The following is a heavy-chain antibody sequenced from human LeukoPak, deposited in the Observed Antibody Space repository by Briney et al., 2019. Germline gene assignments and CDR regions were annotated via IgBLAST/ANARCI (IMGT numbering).Heavy chain of an antibody. J-gene: IGHJ2*01. CDR2: INHSGST. D-gene: IGHD6-19*01. CDR3: ARPRDSSGWYWYFDL. Sequence: SETLSLTCAVYGGSFSGYYWSWIRQPPGKGLEWIGEINHSGSTNYNPSLKSRVTISVDTSKNQFSLKLSSVTAADTAVYYCARPRDSSGWYWYFDLWGRGTLVTVSS. CDR1: GGSFSGYY. V-gene: IGHV4-34*01.